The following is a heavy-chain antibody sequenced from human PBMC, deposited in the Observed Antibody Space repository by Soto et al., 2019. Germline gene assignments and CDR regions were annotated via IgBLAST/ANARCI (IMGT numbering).Heavy chain of an antibody. Sequence: PSETLSLTXTVSGGSVSGYYWGWIRQTPGKRLEWIGYVYYTGSAYYNPSLKSRVAISVDTSKNQFFLKLNSVTPADTAVYYCARESFWYYYESSGPAWGQGTLVTVSS. CDR3: ARESFWYYYESSGPA. CDR1: GGSVSGYY. D-gene: IGHD3-22*01. CDR2: VYYTGSA. J-gene: IGHJ5*02. V-gene: IGHV4-59*02.